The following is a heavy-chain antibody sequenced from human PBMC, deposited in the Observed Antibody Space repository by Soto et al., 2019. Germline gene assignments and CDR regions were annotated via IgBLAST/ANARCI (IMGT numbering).Heavy chain of an antibody. Sequence: GSLRLSCVASGFSFDTYAIHWVRQAPGKGLVWISASSGSGMTTYYADSAKGRFTISRDNSENTLHLQMKSLGVEDTAVYYCVKDAAMYSGSAPFDFWGQGTLVTVSS. D-gene: IGHD1-26*01. CDR1: GFSFDTYA. J-gene: IGHJ4*02. CDR3: VKDAAMYSGSAPFDF. CDR2: SSGSGMTT. V-gene: IGHV3-23*01.